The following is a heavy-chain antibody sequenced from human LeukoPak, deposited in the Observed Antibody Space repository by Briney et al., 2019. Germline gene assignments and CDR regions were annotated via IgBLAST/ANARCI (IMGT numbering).Heavy chain of an antibody. CDR2: INSDGSTT. V-gene: IGHV3-74*01. D-gene: IGHD5-12*01. J-gene: IGHJ4*02. CDR1: GFTFSSYW. Sequence: GGSLRLSCAASGFTFSSYWMYWVRQAPGKGLVWASRINSDGSTTSYADSVKGRFTISRDNAKNTLYLQMNSLRADDTAVYYCARGRVYSAYDWGQGTLVTVSS. CDR3: ARGRVYSAYD.